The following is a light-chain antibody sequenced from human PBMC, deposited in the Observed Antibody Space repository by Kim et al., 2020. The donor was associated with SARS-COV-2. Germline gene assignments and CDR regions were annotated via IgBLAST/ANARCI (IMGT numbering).Light chain of an antibody. CDR3: QHYRNSPTTYT. Sequence: ENVLTQSPGTLSLSPGERATLSCRASQSVSSSYLAWYQQKPGQAPRLLIYGASSRATGIPDRFSGSVSGTDFTLTISRLEPEDFGVYYCQHYRNSPTTYTFGQGTKLEI. CDR1: QSVSSSY. CDR2: GAS. V-gene: IGKV3-20*01. J-gene: IGKJ2*01.